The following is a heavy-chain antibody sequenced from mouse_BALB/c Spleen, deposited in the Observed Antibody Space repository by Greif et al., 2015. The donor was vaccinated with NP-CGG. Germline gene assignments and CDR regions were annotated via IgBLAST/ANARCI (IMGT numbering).Heavy chain of an antibody. CDR3: ARQDYYGSGYYFDY. J-gene: IGHJ2*01. V-gene: IGHV5-6*01. D-gene: IGHD1-1*01. Sequence: VQLQQSGGDLVKPGGSLKLSCAASGFTFSSYGMSWVRQTPDKRLEWVATISSGGSYTYYPDSVKGRFTISRDNAKNPLCLQMSSLKSEDTAMYYCARQDYYGSGYYFDYWGQGTTLTVSS. CDR2: ISSGGSYT. CDR1: GFTFSSYG.